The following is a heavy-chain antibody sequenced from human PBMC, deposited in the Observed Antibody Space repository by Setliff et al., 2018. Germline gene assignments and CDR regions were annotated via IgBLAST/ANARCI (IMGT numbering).Heavy chain of an antibody. J-gene: IGHJ4*02. CDR2: IYYSGST. V-gene: IGHV4-30-4*08. Sequence: SETLSLTCTVSGGSISSGDYYWSWIRQPPGKGLEWTGYIYYSGSTNYNPSLKSRVTISVDTSKNQFSLKLSSVTAADTAVYYCARGRGDYWGQGTLVTVSS. CDR1: GGSISSGDYY. CDR3: ARGRGDY.